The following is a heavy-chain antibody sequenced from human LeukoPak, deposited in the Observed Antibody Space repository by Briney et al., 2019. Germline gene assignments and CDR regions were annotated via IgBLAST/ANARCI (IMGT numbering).Heavy chain of an antibody. V-gene: IGHV1-18*01. CDR3: AREGTAGRYYFDY. CDR1: GYTFSSHG. D-gene: IGHD3-10*01. J-gene: IGHJ4*02. Sequence: GASVKVSFKASGYTFSSHGITWVRQAPGQGLEWVGWISANNGNTNYAQKLQGRVTVTTDTSTRIAYMELRSLRSDDTAVYYCAREGTAGRYYFDYWGQGTLVTVSS. CDR2: ISANNGNT.